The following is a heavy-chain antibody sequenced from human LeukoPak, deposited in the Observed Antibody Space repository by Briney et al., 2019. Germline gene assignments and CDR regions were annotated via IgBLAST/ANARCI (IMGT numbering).Heavy chain of an antibody. V-gene: IGHV3-20*04. CDR3: ARDSCSSTSCYSNWFDP. CDR1: GFTFEDHV. D-gene: IGHD2-2*01. CDR2: INWNGGST. J-gene: IGHJ5*02. Sequence: PGRSLRLSCAASGFTFEDHVMHWVRQAPGKGLEWVSGINWNGGSTGYADSVKGRFTISRDNAKNFLYLQMNSLRAEDTALYYCARDSCSSTSCYSNWFDPWGQGTLVTVSS.